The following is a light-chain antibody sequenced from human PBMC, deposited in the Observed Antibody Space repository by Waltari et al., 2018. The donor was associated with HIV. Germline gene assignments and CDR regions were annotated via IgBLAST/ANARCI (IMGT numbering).Light chain of an antibody. Sequence: QSVLTQPPSASGVSEENVTLSCSGGNSNIGGHAVSWYQHLPGTAPQLHVYSDAQRPPGLPARFSRSQAVTSASLAITGLHPDDEAHYYCAAWDDTLNGVIFGGGTKLTV. CDR2: SDA. CDR1: NSNIGGHA. J-gene: IGLJ2*01. V-gene: IGLV1-44*01. CDR3: AAWDDTLNGVI.